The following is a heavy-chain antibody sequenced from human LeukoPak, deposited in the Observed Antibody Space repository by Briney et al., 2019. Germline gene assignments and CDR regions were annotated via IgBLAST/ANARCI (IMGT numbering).Heavy chain of an antibody. J-gene: IGHJ4*02. CDR3: ATVAGKSDPFDY. D-gene: IGHD6-19*01. Sequence: ASVKVSCKASGYTFTGYYMHWVRQAPGQGLEWMGWINPNSGGTNYAQKFQGRVTMTRDTSISTAYMELSRLRSDDTAVYYCATVAGKSDPFDYWGQGTLVTVSS. CDR2: INPNSGGT. V-gene: IGHV1-2*02. CDR1: GYTFTGYY.